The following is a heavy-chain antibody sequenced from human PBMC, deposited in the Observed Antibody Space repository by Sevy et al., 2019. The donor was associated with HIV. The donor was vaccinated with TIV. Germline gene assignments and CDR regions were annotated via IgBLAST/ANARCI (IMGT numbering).Heavy chain of an antibody. D-gene: IGHD5-12*01. CDR2: IYYSGST. J-gene: IGHJ3*02. CDR3: ARPFRDGYNPSWDDAFDI. V-gene: IGHV4-39*01. CDR1: GGSISSSSYY. Sequence: SETLSLTCTVSGGSISSSSYYWGWIRQPPGKGLEWIGSIYYSGSTYYNPSLKSRVTISVDTSKNQFSLKLSSVTAAYTAVYYCARPFRDGYNPSWDDAFDIWGQGTMVTVSS.